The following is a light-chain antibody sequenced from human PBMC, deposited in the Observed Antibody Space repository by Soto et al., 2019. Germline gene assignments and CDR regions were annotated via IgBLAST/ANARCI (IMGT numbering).Light chain of an antibody. V-gene: IGLV2-14*01. CDR3: SSYTTISSLV. CDR2: EVS. J-gene: IGLJ2*01. Sequence: QSALTQPASVSGSPGQSITISCAGTTSDVGGYNYVSWYQQHPGKAPKAMIYEVSNRPSGVSNRFSGSKSGNTASLTISGLQAEDEADYYCSSYTTISSLVFGGGTKLTVL. CDR1: TSDVGGYNY.